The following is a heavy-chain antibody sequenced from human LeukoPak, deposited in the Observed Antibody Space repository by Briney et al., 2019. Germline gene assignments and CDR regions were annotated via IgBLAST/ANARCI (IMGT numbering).Heavy chain of an antibody. CDR2: ICDRGGIS. D-gene: IGHD3-22*01. CDR3: AKRGVVIRVILVGFHKEASYFDS. CDR1: GITLSNYG. J-gene: IGHJ4*02. Sequence: PGGSLRLSCAVSGITLSNYGMSWLPQVPGKALEWVAGICDRGGISNHSDSEKDRFPIAREISKNTLYLEMYSLRAEDSAVYFCAKRGVVIRVILVGFHKEASYFDSWGQGALVTVSS. V-gene: IGHV3-23*01.